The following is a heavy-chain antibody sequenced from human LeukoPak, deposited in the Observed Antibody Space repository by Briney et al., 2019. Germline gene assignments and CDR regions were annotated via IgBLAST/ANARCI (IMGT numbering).Heavy chain of an antibody. CDR2: ISYSGST. Sequence: SETLSLTCTVSGGSISSYYWWSWIRQPPGKGLEWIGHISYSGSTNYNPSLKSRVTISLDTSKNHFSLNLTSVTAADTAVYYCARDGSISGWYSDYWGQGTLVTVSS. J-gene: IGHJ4*02. D-gene: IGHD6-19*01. V-gene: IGHV4-59*12. CDR3: ARDGSISGWYSDY. CDR1: GGSISSYY.